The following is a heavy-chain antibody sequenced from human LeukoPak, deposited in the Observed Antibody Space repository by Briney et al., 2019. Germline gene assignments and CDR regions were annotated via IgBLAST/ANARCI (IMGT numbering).Heavy chain of an antibody. CDR2: ISGSGGST. D-gene: IGHD5-18*01. J-gene: IGHJ4*02. CDR1: GFTFSNYA. V-gene: IGHV3-23*01. CDR3: AKREGYSYGCPDY. Sequence: PGGSLRLSCAASGFTFSNYAMNWVRQAPGRGLEWVLGISGSGGSTYYADSVKGRFTISRDNSKNTLYLQMNSLRAEDTAVYYCAKREGYSYGCPDYWGQGTLVTVSS.